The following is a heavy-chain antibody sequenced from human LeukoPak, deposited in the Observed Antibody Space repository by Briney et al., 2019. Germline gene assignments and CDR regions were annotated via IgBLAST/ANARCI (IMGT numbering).Heavy chain of an antibody. CDR3: ARDSSSWYPSWFDP. D-gene: IGHD6-13*01. CDR2: IYYSGST. J-gene: IGHJ5*02. Sequence: SETLSLTCTVSGGSISSYYWSWIRQPPGKGLEWIGYIYYSGSTNYNPSLKSRVTISVDTSKNQFSLKLSSVTAADTAVYYCARDSSSWYPSWFDPWGQGTLVTVSS. CDR1: GGSISSYY. V-gene: IGHV4-59*12.